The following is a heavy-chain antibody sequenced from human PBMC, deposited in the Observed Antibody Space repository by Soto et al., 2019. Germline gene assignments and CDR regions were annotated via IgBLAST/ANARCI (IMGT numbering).Heavy chain of an antibody. J-gene: IGHJ5*02. V-gene: IGHV1-69*13. D-gene: IGHD2-15*01. Sequence: ASVKVSCKASGGTFSSYAISWVRQAPGQGLEWMGGIIPIFGTANYAQKFQGRVTITADESTSTAYMELSSLRSEDTAVYYCARRSRYCSGGSCYRWFDPWGQGTLVTVSS. CDR1: GGTFSSYA. CDR2: IIPIFGTA. CDR3: ARRSRYCSGGSCYRWFDP.